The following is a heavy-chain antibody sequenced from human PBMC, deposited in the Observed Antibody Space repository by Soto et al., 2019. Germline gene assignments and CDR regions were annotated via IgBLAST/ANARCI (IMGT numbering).Heavy chain of an antibody. J-gene: IGHJ3*02. Sequence: GESLKISCKGSGYSFTSYWISWGRQMPGKGLEWMGRIDPSDSYTNYSPSFQGHVTISADKSISTAYLQWSSLKASDTAMYYCARRAYSSSSRNAFDIWGQGTMVTVSS. D-gene: IGHD6-6*01. CDR1: GYSFTSYW. V-gene: IGHV5-10-1*01. CDR2: IDPSDSYT. CDR3: ARRAYSSSSRNAFDI.